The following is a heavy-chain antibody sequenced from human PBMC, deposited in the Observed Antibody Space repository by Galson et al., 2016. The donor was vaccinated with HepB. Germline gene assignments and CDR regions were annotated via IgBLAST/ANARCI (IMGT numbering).Heavy chain of an antibody. J-gene: IGHJ4*02. D-gene: IGHD3-10*01. CDR1: GLTFSNYP. V-gene: IGHV3-23*01. CDR3: AKSGFFGELDK. CDR2: ISGSGGRT. Sequence: SLRLSCADSGLTFSNYPMNWVRQAPGKGLEWVAAISGSGGRTSYEDSVRGRFTISRDNSKNTLFLRMNSVGVEDTAVYFCAKSGFFGELDKWGQGTGVVVSS.